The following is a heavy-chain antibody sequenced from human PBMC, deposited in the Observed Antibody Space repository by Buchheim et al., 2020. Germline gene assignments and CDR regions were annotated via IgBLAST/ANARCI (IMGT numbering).Heavy chain of an antibody. CDR1: GFTFSNYE. D-gene: IGHD1-7*01. Sequence: EVQLVESGGGLVEPGGSLRLSCAASGFTFSNYEMHWVRQVIGKGLEWVSTIGVGGDTYYPGSVKGRFTISRENVKNSLYLQMNSLRAGDTAVYYCSRGAGELELRTMDVWGQGTT. V-gene: IGHV3-13*04. J-gene: IGHJ6*02. CDR2: IGVGGDT. CDR3: SRGAGELELRTMDV.